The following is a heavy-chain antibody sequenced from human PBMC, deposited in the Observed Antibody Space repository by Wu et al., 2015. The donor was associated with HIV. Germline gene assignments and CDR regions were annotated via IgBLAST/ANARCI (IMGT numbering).Heavy chain of an antibody. CDR2: INHDGSA. D-gene: IGHD3-3*01. Sequence: QVQLQQWGAGLLKPSETLSPTCAFYGGSFSGSYWTWIRQPPGKGLELIGEINHDGSAYYNPSLESRVTISLDTSKNQFSLTLSSVTAADTAVYYCARGVRGFSSDSFSLYYYMDVWGKGTTVTVSS. CDR3: ARGVRGFSSDSFSLYYYMDV. J-gene: IGHJ6*03. V-gene: IGHV4-34*01. CDR1: GGSFSGSY.